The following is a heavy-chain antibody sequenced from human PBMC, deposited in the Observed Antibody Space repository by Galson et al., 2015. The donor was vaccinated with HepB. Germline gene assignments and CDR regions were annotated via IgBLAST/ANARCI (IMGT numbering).Heavy chain of an antibody. CDR3: ARQAASFNWYFDL. D-gene: IGHD6-13*01. J-gene: IGHJ2*01. V-gene: IGHV4-59*08. Sequence: WIGCMFYTGSSNYNPSLKSRFTISVDTSRNQISLKVRSLTAADTGVYYCARQAASFNWYFDLWGRGTLVTVSS. CDR2: MFYTGSS.